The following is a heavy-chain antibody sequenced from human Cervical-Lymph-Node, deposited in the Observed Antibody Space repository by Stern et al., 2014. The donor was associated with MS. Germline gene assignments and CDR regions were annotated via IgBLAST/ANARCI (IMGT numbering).Heavy chain of an antibody. CDR2: VYYSGIT. V-gene: IGHV4-39*02. CDR1: GGSITNRDY. Sequence: VQLVESGPGLVKPSETLSLTCTVSGGSITNRDYWGWIRQSPGKGLEWIGSVYYSGITYYRPSLKSRGTITLDTSRNHFFLRLNSVPATDTAVYFCARGVTAVTNYVPNWCFDLWGRGTLVTVSS. CDR3: ARGVTAVTNYVPNWCFDL. J-gene: IGHJ2*01. D-gene: IGHD4-11*01.